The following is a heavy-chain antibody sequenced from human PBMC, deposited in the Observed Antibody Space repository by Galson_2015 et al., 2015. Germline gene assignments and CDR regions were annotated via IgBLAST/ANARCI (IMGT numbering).Heavy chain of an antibody. Sequence: QSGAEVKKPGESLKISCKGSGYSFTSYWIGWVRQMPGKGLEWMGIIYPGDSDTRYSPSFQGQVTISADKSISTAYLQWSSLKASDTAMYYCARHLVVVPAAIQLDYWGQGTLVTVPS. J-gene: IGHJ4*02. CDR1: GYSFTSYW. D-gene: IGHD2-2*01. V-gene: IGHV5-51*01. CDR2: IYPGDSDT. CDR3: ARHLVVVPAAIQLDY.